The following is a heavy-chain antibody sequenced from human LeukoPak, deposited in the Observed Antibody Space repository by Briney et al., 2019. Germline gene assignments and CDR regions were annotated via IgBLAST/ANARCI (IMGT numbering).Heavy chain of an antibody. CDR2: ISSSSSTI. V-gene: IGHV3-48*01. CDR1: GFTFSSYS. J-gene: IGHJ4*02. Sequence: PGGSLRLSCAASGFTFSSYSMNSVRQAPGKGLEWVSYISSSSSTIYYADSVKGRFTISRDNSKNTLYLQMNSLRAEDTAVYYWAKWGCSGGNCYPFDYWGQGTLVTVSS. D-gene: IGHD2-15*01. CDR3: AKWGCSGGNCYPFDY.